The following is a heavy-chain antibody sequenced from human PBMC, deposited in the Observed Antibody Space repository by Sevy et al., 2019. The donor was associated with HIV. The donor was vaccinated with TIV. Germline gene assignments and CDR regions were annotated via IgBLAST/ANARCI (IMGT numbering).Heavy chain of an antibody. D-gene: IGHD1-26*01. CDR2: IRSKAYGGTT. CDR1: GFTFDDYT. J-gene: IGHJ6*02. CDR3: TRVEGAADWGMDV. V-gene: IGHV3-49*04. Sequence: GGSLRLSCRASGFTFDDYTMSWVRQAPGKGLEWVAFIRSKAYGGTTEYAASVKGRFTIPRDESKSIAYLQMNSRKTEDTAVYYCTRVEGAADWGMDVWGQGTTVTVSS.